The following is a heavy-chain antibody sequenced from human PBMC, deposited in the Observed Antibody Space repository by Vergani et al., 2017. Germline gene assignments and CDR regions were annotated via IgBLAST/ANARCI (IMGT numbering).Heavy chain of an antibody. Sequence: QVQLVQSGAEVKKPGSSVKVSCKASGGTFSTYAISWVRQAPGQGLEWMGGIIPILGTANYAQNFQGRVTITADESTSTAYMELSSLRSEDTAVYYCARSGKSIMIFGVVTLSFDYWGQGTLVTVSS. CDR2: IIPILGTA. V-gene: IGHV1-69*01. CDR3: ARSGKSIMIFGVVTLSFDY. CDR1: GGTFSTYA. J-gene: IGHJ4*02. D-gene: IGHD3-3*01.